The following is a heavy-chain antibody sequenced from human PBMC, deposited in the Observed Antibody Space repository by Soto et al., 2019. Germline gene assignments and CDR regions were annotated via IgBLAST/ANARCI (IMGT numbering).Heavy chain of an antibody. CDR1: GYTFTSYA. CDR3: VKGHSDSYYYFDY. V-gene: IGHV1-3*01. D-gene: IGHD3-22*01. Sequence: ASVKVSCKASGYTFTSYAMHWVRQAPGQRLEWMGWINAGNGNTKYSQKFQGRVTITRDTSASTAYMELSSLRVEDTAVYYCVKGHSDSYYYFDYWGQGTLVTVSS. CDR2: INAGNGNT. J-gene: IGHJ4*02.